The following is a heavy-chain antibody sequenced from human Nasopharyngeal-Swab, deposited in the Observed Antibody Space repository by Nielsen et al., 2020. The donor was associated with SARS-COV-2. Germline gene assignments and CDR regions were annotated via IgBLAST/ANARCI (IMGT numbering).Heavy chain of an antibody. J-gene: IGHJ4*02. Sequence: SSVKVSCKASVGSFSTYAFSWVRQAPGQGLEWMGVIIPSFSRGNYAQKFQDRVTITADEATSTAYMELSSLRSEDTAVYYCARDVHGGSWVFDYWGQGTLVTVSS. D-gene: IGHD2-15*01. CDR1: VGSFSTYA. V-gene: IGHV1-69*13. CDR3: ARDVHGGSWVFDY. CDR2: IIPSFSRG.